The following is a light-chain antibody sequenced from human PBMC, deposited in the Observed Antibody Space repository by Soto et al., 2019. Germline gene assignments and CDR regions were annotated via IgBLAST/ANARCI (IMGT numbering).Light chain of an antibody. CDR2: EAT. CDR1: RNINSY. J-gene: IGKJ3*01. Sequence: DIQMTQSPSSLSASVGDRVTITCQASRNINSYLNWYQQKQGKAPQLLIFEATNLETGVPSRFSGSGSGADFTFTIRSLQPEDIATYYCQQYDNLPPGVPFTFGPGTKVDIK. V-gene: IGKV1-33*01. CDR3: QQYDNLPPGVPFT.